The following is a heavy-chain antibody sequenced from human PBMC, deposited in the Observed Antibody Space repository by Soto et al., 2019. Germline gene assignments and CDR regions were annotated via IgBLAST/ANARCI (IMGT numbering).Heavy chain of an antibody. V-gene: IGHV3-30*18. Sequence: GGSLRLSCAASGFTFSSYGMHWVRQAPGKGLEWVAVISYDGSNKYYADSVKGRFTISRDNSKNTLYLQMNSLRAEDTAVYYCAKNDDGGPDYGGNYFDYWGQGTLVTVSS. CDR1: GFTFSSYG. J-gene: IGHJ4*02. CDR2: ISYDGSNK. CDR3: AKNDDGGPDYGGNYFDY. D-gene: IGHD4-17*01.